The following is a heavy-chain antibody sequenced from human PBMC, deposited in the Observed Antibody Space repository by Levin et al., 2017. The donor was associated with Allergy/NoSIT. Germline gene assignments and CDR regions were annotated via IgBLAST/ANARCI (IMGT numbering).Heavy chain of an antibody. CDR1: GFTFSSYG. CDR2: IWYDGSNK. V-gene: IGHV3-33*01. J-gene: IGHJ6*03. D-gene: IGHD1-1*01. CDR3: ARRRNGVVPYQYYMDV. Sequence: GGSLRLSCAASGFTFSSYGMHWVRQAPGKGLEWVAVIWYDGSNKYYVDSVKGRFTISRDNSKNTLYLQMNSLRAEDTAVYYCARRRNGVVPYQYYMDVWGKGTTVTVSS.